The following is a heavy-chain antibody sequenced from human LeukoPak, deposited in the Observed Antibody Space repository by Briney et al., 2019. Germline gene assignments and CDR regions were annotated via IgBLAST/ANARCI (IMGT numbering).Heavy chain of an antibody. J-gene: IGHJ4*02. CDR2: VYTSGST. D-gene: IGHD2-15*01. V-gene: IGHV4-4*07. CDR3: ARDWRYCSVGSCSYYFDY. CDR1: GVSISSHY. Sequence: SETLSLTCSVSGVSISSHYWSWIRQPAGEGLEWIGRVYTSGSTNYNPSLNSRVTISVDKSKNHLSLNLSSVTAADTAFYYCARDWRYCSVGSCSYYFDYWGQGALVTVSS.